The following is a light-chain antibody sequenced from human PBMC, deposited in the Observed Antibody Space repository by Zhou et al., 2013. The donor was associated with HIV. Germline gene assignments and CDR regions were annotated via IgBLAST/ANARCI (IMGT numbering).Light chain of an antibody. CDR2: KAS. V-gene: IGKV1-5*03. Sequence: DIQMTQSPSTLSASVGDRVTITCRASQSISTWLAWYQQKPGRAPKLLIYKASTLESGVPSRFSGSGSGTEFTLTISSLQPDDLATYYCHQGRTFGQGTKVEIK. J-gene: IGKJ1*01. CDR3: HQGRT. CDR1: QSISTW.